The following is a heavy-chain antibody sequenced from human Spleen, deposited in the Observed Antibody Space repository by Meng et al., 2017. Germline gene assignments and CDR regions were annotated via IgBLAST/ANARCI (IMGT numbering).Heavy chain of an antibody. V-gene: IGHV3-53*04. CDR3: ARGADYFED. Sequence: GGSLRLSCAASGLTVGSDYMTWVRQAPGKGLEWVSIIYSDGSAYYADSVKGRFTISRHNSKNTLYLQMNSLRPEDTAVYYCARGADYFEDWGQGTRVTVSS. CDR1: GLTVGSDY. CDR2: IYSDGSA. J-gene: IGHJ4*02.